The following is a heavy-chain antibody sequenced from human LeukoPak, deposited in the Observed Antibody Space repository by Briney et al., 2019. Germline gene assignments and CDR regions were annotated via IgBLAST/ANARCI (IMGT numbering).Heavy chain of an antibody. CDR3: TRHLGYSGYDTDY. J-gene: IGHJ4*02. D-gene: IGHD5-12*01. V-gene: IGHV5-10-1*01. CDR2: IDPSDSYT. CDR1: GYGFTSYW. Sequence: GESLKISCKGSGYGFTSYWISWVRQMPGKGLEWMGRIDPSDSYTNYSPSFQGHVTISADKSISTAYLQWSSLKASDTAMYYCTRHLGYSGYDTDYWGQGTLVTVSS.